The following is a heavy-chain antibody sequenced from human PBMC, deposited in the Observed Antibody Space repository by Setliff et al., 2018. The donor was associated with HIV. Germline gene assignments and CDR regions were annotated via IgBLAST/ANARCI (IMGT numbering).Heavy chain of an antibody. J-gene: IGHJ2*01. CDR3: ARDPYPYADYGDWYFDL. D-gene: IGHD4-17*01. CDR2: IKQDGSEM. Sequence: PGGSLRLSCAISGFTFSSYWMSWVRQAPGKGLEWVANIKQDGSEMYYVDSVKGRFTISRDNAKNSLYLQMNSLRAEDTAVYYCARDPYPYADYGDWYFDLWGRGTLVTVSS. V-gene: IGHV3-7*01. CDR1: GFTFSSYW.